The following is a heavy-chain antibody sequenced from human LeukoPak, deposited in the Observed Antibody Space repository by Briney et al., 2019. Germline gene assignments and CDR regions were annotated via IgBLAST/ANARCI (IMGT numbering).Heavy chain of an antibody. J-gene: IGHJ4*02. D-gene: IGHD4-23*01. V-gene: IGHV4-30-4*01. CDR2: IYYSGST. CDR1: GSSISSGDYY. Sequence: PSQTLSLTCTVSGSSISSGDYYWSWIRQPPGKGLEWIGYIYYSGSTYYNPSLKSRVTISVDTSKNQFSLKLSSVTAADTAVYYCARDLLNEGNHLDYWGQGTLVTVSS. CDR3: ARDLLNEGNHLDY.